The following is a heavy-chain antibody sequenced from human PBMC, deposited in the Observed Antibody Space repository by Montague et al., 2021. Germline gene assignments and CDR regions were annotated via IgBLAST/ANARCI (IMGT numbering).Heavy chain of an antibody. Sequence: SLRLSCAASGFTFSNYSISWVRQAPGKGLEWVAAISGSGGNTYFADSVKGRFTISRDNSKNTLYLQMNSLTAEDTAVYYCARGVSTSGEIGGFDTWGQGTMVTVSS. CDR1: GFTFSNYS. J-gene: IGHJ5*02. CDR2: ISGSGGNT. CDR3: ARGVSTSGEIGGFDT. V-gene: IGHV3-23*01. D-gene: IGHD2-2*01.